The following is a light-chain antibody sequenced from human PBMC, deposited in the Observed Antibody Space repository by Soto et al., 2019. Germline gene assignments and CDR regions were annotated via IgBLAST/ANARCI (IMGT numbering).Light chain of an antibody. CDR2: AAS. CDR1: QTISTF. Sequence: DIQMTQSPSSLSASVGDRVIITCRASQTISTFLNWYQQKPGAAPKPLIFAASNLHSGVPLRFSGSGSATDFTLTITSLQPEDFATYYCQQSYSIPYTFGQGTKLEI. V-gene: IGKV1-39*01. J-gene: IGKJ2*01. CDR3: QQSYSIPYT.